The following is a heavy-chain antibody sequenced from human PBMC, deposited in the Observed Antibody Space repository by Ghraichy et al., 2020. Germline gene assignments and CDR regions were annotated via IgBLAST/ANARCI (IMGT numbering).Heavy chain of an antibody. Sequence: ESLNISCAASGFTFSTYSLNWVRQAPGKGLEWVASISVTNGYIYYADSVRGRFTISGDNAKNSLFLQMNSLRAEDTAVYYCVRGPDYYYGSGSYFDYWGQGTLVTVSS. CDR2: ISVTNGYI. J-gene: IGHJ4*02. V-gene: IGHV3-21*01. CDR1: GFTFSTYS. D-gene: IGHD3-10*01. CDR3: VRGPDYYYGSGSYFDY.